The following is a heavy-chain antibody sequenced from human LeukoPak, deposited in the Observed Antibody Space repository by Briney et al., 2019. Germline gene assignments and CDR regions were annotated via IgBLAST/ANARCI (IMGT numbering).Heavy chain of an antibody. J-gene: IGHJ5*02. CDR3: AQRGWDCSGGSCYLGPFDP. D-gene: IGHD2-15*01. CDR1: GGTFSSYD. V-gene: IGHV1-8*02. Sequence: ASVKVSCKASGGTFSSYDINWVRQATGQGLEWMGWMNPNSGNTGYAQKFQGRVTMTRNTSISTAYMELSSLRSEDTAVYYCAQRGWDCSGGSCYLGPFDPWGQGTLVTVSS. CDR2: MNPNSGNT.